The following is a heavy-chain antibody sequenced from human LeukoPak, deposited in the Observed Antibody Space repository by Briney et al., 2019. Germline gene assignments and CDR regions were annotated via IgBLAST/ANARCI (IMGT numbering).Heavy chain of an antibody. Sequence: SETLSLTCAVYGGSFSSYYWSWIRQPPGKGLEWIGEINHSGSTNYNPSLKSRVTISVDTSKNQFSLKLSSVTAADTAVYYCARGPIAVAGTGSDFDYWGQGTLVTVSS. V-gene: IGHV4-34*01. CDR2: INHSGST. D-gene: IGHD6-19*01. J-gene: IGHJ4*02. CDR3: ARGPIAVAGTGSDFDY. CDR1: GGSFSSYY.